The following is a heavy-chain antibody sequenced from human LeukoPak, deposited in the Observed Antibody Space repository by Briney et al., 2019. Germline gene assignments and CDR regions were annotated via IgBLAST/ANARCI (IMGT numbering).Heavy chain of an antibody. J-gene: IGHJ5*02. CDR1: GESISSHY. V-gene: IGHV4-59*11. D-gene: IGHD6-13*01. Sequence: SETLSLTCNVSGESISSHYWSWTRQSPGKGLEWIGYVTNSGTTKFNPSLKSRVTISRDTSKNQISLRLSSVTAADTAVYYCARIVRIGAALGWFDPWGQGTLVTVSS. CDR3: ARIVRIGAALGWFDP. CDR2: VTNSGTT.